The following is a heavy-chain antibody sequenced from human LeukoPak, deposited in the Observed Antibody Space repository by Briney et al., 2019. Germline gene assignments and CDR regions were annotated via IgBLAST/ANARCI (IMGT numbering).Heavy chain of an antibody. J-gene: IGHJ4*02. D-gene: IGHD6-13*01. CDR1: GFRVTSNY. Sequence: PGGSLRLSCAASGFRVTSNYMSWVRQAPGKGQEWVSVIYSGGSTYYADSVKGRFILSRDDYKNTLSLQISNLRAEDTAVYFCAREISDSSRWYGGFDYWGQGTLVIVSS. V-gene: IGHV3-53*01. CDR2: IYSGGST. CDR3: AREISDSSRWYGGFDY.